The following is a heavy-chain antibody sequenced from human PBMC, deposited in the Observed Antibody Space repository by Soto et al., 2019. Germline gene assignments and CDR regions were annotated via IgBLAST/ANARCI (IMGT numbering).Heavy chain of an antibody. CDR2: IHYSGST. Sequence: QVQLQESGPALVKPSETLSLTCTVSGGSISSHYWNWIRQPPGKGLEWVGYIHYSGSTNYNPSLKSRVTIRSDTSENPSSLKLNSVTAADTAVYYCARALRYFDDSSRIWYLNLWGRGTLVTVSS. V-gene: IGHV4-59*11. D-gene: IGHD3-9*01. J-gene: IGHJ2*01. CDR1: GGSISSHY. CDR3: ARALRYFDDSSRIWYLNL.